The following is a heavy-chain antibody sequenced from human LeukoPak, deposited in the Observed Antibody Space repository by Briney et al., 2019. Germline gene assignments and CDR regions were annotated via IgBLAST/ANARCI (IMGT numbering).Heavy chain of an antibody. CDR1: GLTFSRYA. CDR2: VSTSGGST. Sequence: GSLRLSCAASGLTFSRYAMSWVRQAPGKGLEWVSGVSTSGGSTCYADSVKGRFTISRDNSKNTLHLQMNSLRAEDTAIYYCAKQAYDSPRTDFDYWGQGTLVTVSS. D-gene: IGHD3-22*01. CDR3: AKQAYDSPRTDFDY. V-gene: IGHV3-23*01. J-gene: IGHJ4*02.